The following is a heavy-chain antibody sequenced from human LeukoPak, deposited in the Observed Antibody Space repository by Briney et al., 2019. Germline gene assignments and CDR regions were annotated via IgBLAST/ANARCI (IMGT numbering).Heavy chain of an antibody. D-gene: IGHD2-21*01. V-gene: IGHV3-30*04. CDR1: GFTFSTYA. CDR3: AKAPVTSCRGAYCYPFDS. J-gene: IGHJ4*02. Sequence: GRSLRLSCAASGFTFSTYAMHWVRQAPGKGLEWVAVMSYDGSAEYHADSVKGRFTISRDNSKNTLYLQMNSLRAEDAAVYFCAKAPVTSCRGAYCYPFDSWGQGTLVTVSS. CDR2: MSYDGSAE.